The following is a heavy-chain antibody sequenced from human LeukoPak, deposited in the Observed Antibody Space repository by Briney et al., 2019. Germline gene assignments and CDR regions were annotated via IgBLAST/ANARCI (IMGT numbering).Heavy chain of an antibody. J-gene: IGHJ3*02. Sequence: PSETLSLTCAVYGGSFSGYYWSWLRQPPGKGLEWIGEINHSGSTTYSPSLKSRVTISVDTSKNRFSLRLSSATAADTAVYYCARDYYGSSGYPHAFDIWGQGTLVTVSS. D-gene: IGHD3-22*01. CDR2: INHSGST. CDR3: ARDYYGSSGYPHAFDI. V-gene: IGHV4-34*01. CDR1: GGSFSGYY.